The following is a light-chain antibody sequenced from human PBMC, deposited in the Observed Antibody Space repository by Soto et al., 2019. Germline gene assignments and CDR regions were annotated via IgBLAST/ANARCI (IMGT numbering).Light chain of an antibody. CDR1: SSNVGGYYY. CDR3: RSYEGGYTFWV. Sequence: QSVLTQPPSVSGSPGQSVTISCTGTSSNVGGYYYVSWYQQHPGTAPKLMIFDISKRPSGVPDRFSGSKSGTTASLAITGLQAEDEADYYCRSYEGGYTFWVFGGGTKLTVL. J-gene: IGLJ3*02. V-gene: IGLV2-11*01. CDR2: DIS.